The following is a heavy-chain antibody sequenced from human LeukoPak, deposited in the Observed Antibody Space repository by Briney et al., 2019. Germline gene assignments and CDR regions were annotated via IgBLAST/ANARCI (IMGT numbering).Heavy chain of an antibody. Sequence: SETLSLTCAVSGVSLSRGGYSWSWIRQPPGKGLEWIGYIYHSGSTYYNPSLKSRVTISVDRSKNQFSLKLSSVTAADTAVYYCARTRITMVRGVYRFDPWGQGTLVTVSS. D-gene: IGHD3-10*01. CDR1: GVSLSRGGYS. CDR3: ARTRITMVRGVYRFDP. CDR2: IYHSGST. J-gene: IGHJ5*02. V-gene: IGHV4-30-2*01.